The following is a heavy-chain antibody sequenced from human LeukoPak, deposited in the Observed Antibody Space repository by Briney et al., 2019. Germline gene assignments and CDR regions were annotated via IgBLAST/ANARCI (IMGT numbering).Heavy chain of an antibody. CDR1: GFTFSSYG. V-gene: IGHV3-30*18. J-gene: IGHJ4*02. CDR3: AKDVRWQLLPYYYFDY. CDR2: ISYDGSNK. D-gene: IGHD2-15*01. Sequence: GRSLRLSCAASGFTFSSYGIHWVRQAPGKGLEWVAVISYDGSNKYYADSVKGRFTISRDNSKNTLDLQMNSLREEDTAVYYCAKDVRWQLLPYYYFDYWGQGTLVTVSS.